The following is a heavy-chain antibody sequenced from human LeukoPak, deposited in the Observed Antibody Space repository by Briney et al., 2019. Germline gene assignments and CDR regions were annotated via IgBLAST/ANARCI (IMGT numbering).Heavy chain of an antibody. V-gene: IGHV3-30*04. J-gene: IGHJ6*02. CDR2: ISYDGSNK. CDR1: GFTFSSYA. CDR3: ARAGYCSSTSCYRDYYYYYGMDV. D-gene: IGHD2-2*02. Sequence: GGFLRLSCAASGFTFSSYAMHWVRQAPGKGLEWVAVISYDGSNKYYADSVKGRFTISRDNSKNTLYLQMNSLRAEDTAVYYCARAGYCSSTSCYRDYYYYYGMDVWGQGTTVTVSS.